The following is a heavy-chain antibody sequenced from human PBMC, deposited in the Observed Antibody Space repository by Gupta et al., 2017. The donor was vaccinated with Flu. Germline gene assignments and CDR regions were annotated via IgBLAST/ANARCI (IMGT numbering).Heavy chain of an antibody. CDR3: AKGTAGGTEYYFDY. Sequence: NYAMSWVRQAPGKGLEWVSGINGDGDSTYYADSVKGRFTISRDNSKNTLSLQMNSLRAEETAVYYCAKGTAGGTEYYFDYGGQGTLVTVYS. CDR2: INGDGDST. J-gene: IGHJ4*02. D-gene: IGHD6-13*01. V-gene: IGHV3-23*01. CDR1: NYA.